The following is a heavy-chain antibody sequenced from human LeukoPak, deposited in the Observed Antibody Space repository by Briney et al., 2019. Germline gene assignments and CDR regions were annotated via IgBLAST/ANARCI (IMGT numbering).Heavy chain of an antibody. J-gene: IGHJ4*02. CDR1: GGSISYY. CDR3: ARDVTGGLDY. V-gene: IGHV4-39*07. D-gene: IGHD1-14*01. CDR2: IYYSGNI. Sequence: SETLSLTCTVSGGSISYYWSWIRQPPGKGLEWIGSIYYSGNIHDNPSLKSRVTMSVDTSKNQFSLRLRSVTAADTAVYYCARDVTGGLDYWGQGTLVTVSS.